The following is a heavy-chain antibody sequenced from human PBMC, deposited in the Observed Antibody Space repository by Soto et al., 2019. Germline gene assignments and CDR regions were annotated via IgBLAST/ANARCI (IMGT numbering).Heavy chain of an antibody. J-gene: IGHJ5*02. V-gene: IGHV1-69*13. Sequence: SVKVSCKASGGNFSRNGISWVRQAPGQGLEYMGGIIPMFGTTNYPHKFRGRVTFTADESTSTAYMELTSLRSEDTAVYFCARASGSSWYKWFDPWGQGTLVTVS. CDR2: IIPMFGTT. D-gene: IGHD6-13*01. CDR1: GGNFSRNG. CDR3: ARASGSSWYKWFDP.